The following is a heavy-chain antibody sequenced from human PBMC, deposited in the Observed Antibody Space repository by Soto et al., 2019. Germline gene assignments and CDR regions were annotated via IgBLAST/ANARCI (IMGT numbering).Heavy chain of an antibody. CDR2: IIPILGIA. J-gene: IGHJ3*02. Sequence: QVQMVQSGAEVKKPGSSVKVSCKASGGTFSSYSISWVRQAPGQGLERMGRIIPILGIANYAQKFQGRVTITADKSTSTAYMELSSLRSEDTAVYYCARERLDSSGWYDAFDIWGQGTMVTVSS. D-gene: IGHD6-19*01. CDR1: GGTFSSYS. CDR3: ARERLDSSGWYDAFDI. V-gene: IGHV1-69*08.